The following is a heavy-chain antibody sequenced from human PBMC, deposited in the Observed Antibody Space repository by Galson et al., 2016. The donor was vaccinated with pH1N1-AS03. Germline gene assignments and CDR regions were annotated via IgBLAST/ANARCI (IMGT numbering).Heavy chain of an antibody. V-gene: IGHV3-23*01. Sequence: SLRLSCAASGFAFNDYAMTWVRQPPGKGLESVSSIASGGAGTTYYAESVKGRSAISRDNSKNTLYLLMNSLRAEDTAVYYCAKGDDFWSGYSPNYYYCMDVWGKGTTVTVSS. CDR2: IASGGAGTT. D-gene: IGHD3-3*01. CDR3: AKGDDFWSGYSPNYYYCMDV. CDR1: GFAFNDYA. J-gene: IGHJ6*03.